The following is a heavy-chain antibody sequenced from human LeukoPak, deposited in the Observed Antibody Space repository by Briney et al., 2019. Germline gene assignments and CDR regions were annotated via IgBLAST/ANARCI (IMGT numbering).Heavy chain of an antibody. D-gene: IGHD3-3*01. V-gene: IGHV4-39*07. CDR1: GGSISSSSYY. Sequence: SETLSLTCTVSGGSISSSSYYWGWIRQPPGKGLEWIGSIYYSGSTYYNPSLKSRVTISVDTSKNQFSLKLSSVTAADTAVYYCASSYDFWSGYFPAWGQGTLVTVSS. CDR3: ASSYDFWSGYFPA. J-gene: IGHJ5*02. CDR2: IYYSGST.